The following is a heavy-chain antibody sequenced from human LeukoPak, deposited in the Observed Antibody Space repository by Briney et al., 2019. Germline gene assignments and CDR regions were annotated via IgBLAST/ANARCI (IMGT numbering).Heavy chain of an antibody. CDR2: ITGSGGDT. J-gene: IGHJ4*02. CDR3: AKGSSSSRPYYFDY. V-gene: IGHV3-23*01. D-gene: IGHD6-6*01. CDR1: GFTFNNYA. Sequence: PGGSLRLSCAASGFTFNNYAMSWVRQAPGKGLDSVSAITGSGGDTYHADSVKGRFTISRDNSKNTLYLQMDSLRAEDTAVYYCAKGSSSSRPYYFDYWGQGTLVTVSS.